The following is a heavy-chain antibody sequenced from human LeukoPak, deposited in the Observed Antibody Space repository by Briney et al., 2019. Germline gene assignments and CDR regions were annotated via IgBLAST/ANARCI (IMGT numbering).Heavy chain of an antibody. CDR2: IYYSGST. D-gene: IGHD2-8*01. CDR3: ARHPRNCTNGVCYLLPLSFDY. J-gene: IGHJ4*02. V-gene: IGHV4-39*01. CDR1: GGSISSSSYY. Sequence: SETLSLTCTVSGGSISSSSYYWGWIRQPPGKGLGWIGSIYYSGSTYYNPSLKSRVTISVDTSKNQFSLKLSSVTAADTAVDYCARHPRNCTNGVCYLLPLSFDYWGQGTLVTVSS.